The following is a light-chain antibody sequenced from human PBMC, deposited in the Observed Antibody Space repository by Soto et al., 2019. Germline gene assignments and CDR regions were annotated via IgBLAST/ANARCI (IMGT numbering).Light chain of an antibody. CDR2: EVS. CDR3: CSWTSSSTYV. Sequence: QSALTQPPSVSGSPGQSVAISCTGTSSDVGSYDRVSWYQQPPGTAPKLIISEVSNRPSGVPDRSSGSKSGNTASLTISGLQAEDEADYYCCSWTSSSTYVFGTGTKLTVL. V-gene: IGLV2-18*02. CDR1: SSDVGSYDR. J-gene: IGLJ1*01.